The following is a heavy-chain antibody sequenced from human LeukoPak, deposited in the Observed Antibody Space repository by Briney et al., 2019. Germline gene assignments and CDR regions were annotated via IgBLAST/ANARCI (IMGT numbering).Heavy chain of an antibody. Sequence: SQTLSLTCTVSGGSISSGSYYWSWIRQPPGKGLEWIGYIYYSGSTNYNPSLKSRVTISVDTSKNQFSLKLSSVTAADTAVYYCARHQDLFTIFGVVIKGSAFDIWGQGTMVTVSS. J-gene: IGHJ3*02. D-gene: IGHD3-3*01. CDR1: GGSISSGSYY. CDR2: IYYSGST. CDR3: ARHQDLFTIFGVVIKGSAFDI. V-gene: IGHV4-61*01.